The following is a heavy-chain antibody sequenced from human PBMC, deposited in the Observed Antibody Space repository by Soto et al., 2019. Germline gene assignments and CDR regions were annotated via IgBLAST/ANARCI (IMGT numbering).Heavy chain of an antibody. D-gene: IGHD6-6*01. CDR3: VRNTLVEYSSSSSLDPGNPADNWFDP. CDR2: MNPNSGNT. V-gene: IGHV1-8*01. Sequence: QVQLVQSGAEVKKPGASVKVSCKTSGYTFTSFDINWVRQATGQGLEWMGWMNPNSGNTGYAQKFQGRVTMTRNTSISTAYMELSSLRSEDTAVYYCVRNTLVEYSSSSSLDPGNPADNWFDPWGQGTLVTVSS. J-gene: IGHJ5*02. CDR1: GYTFTSFD.